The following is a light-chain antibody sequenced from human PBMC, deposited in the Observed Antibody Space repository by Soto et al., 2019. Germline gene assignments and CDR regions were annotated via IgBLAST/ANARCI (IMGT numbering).Light chain of an antibody. J-gene: IGKJ1*01. V-gene: IGKV3-11*01. CDR1: QSISNRY. CDR3: QQRNNWPGT. Sequence: EIMLTQSPCTLSSSTGEAATLSCRASQSISNRYLAWYQQKPGQAPKLLIYDASNRATGIPARFSGSGSGTDFTLTISSLEPEDFAVYYCQQRNNWPGTFGQGTKVDI. CDR2: DAS.